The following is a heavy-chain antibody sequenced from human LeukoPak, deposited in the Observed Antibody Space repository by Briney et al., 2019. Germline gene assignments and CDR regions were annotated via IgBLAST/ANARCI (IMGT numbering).Heavy chain of an antibody. J-gene: IGHJ4*02. CDR1: GGSISSYY. D-gene: IGHD2-8*01. V-gene: IGHV4-4*07. CDR3: ARSETREYCTNGVCYFDY. CDR2: IYTSGST. Sequence: NPSQTLSLTCAVSGGSISSYYWSWIRQPAGKGLEWIGRIYTSGSTNYNPSLKSRVTMSVDTSKNQFSLKLSSVTAADTAVYYCARSETREYCTNGVCYFDYWGQGTLVTVSS.